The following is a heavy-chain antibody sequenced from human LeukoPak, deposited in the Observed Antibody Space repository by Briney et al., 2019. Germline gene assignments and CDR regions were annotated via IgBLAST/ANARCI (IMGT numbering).Heavy chain of an antibody. Sequence: GGSLILSCSASEFTFSNYAMHWVRQAPGKGLEWVAVISYDGSNKYYADSVKGRFTISRDNSKNTLYLQMNSLRAEDTAVYYCARPYYYDSSGLYYWGQGTLVTVSS. D-gene: IGHD3-22*01. J-gene: IGHJ4*02. V-gene: IGHV3-30-3*01. CDR3: ARPYYYDSSGLYY. CDR2: ISYDGSNK. CDR1: EFTFSNYA.